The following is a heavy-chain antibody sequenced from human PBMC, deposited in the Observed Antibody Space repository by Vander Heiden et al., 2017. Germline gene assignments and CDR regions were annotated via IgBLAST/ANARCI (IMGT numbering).Heavy chain of an antibody. D-gene: IGHD6-19*01. Sequence: QVQLVESGGGVVQPGRSLRLSCAASGFTFSSYAMHWVRQAPGKGLEWVAVISYDGSNKYYADSVKGRVTISRDNSKNTLYLQMNSLRAEETAVYYCARDRRVADKNYYYYGMDVWGQGTTVTVSS. V-gene: IGHV3-30-3*01. CDR2: ISYDGSNK. CDR1: GFTFSSYA. J-gene: IGHJ6*02. CDR3: ARDRRVADKNYYYYGMDV.